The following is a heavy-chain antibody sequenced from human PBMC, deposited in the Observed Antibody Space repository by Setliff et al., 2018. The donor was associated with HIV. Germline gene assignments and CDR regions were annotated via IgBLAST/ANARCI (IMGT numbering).Heavy chain of an antibody. D-gene: IGHD3-16*02. CDR2: ISNSASGQRT. CDR1: GFTFSSYA. Sequence: PGGSLRLSCAASGFTFSSYAMTWVRQAPGKGLEWVSGISNSASGQRTFYADSVKGRFTISRDNSKNTLYLQMDSLRAEDTAVYYCAKVFRSGYPLPSQVPNYYYYMDVWGKGTAVTVSS. V-gene: IGHV3-23*01. J-gene: IGHJ6*03. CDR3: AKVFRSGYPLPSQVPNYYYYMDV.